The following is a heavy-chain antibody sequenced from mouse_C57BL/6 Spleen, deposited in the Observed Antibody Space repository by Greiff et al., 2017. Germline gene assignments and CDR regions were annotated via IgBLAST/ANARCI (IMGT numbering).Heavy chain of an antibody. CDR3: APDDYDLNWYFDV. Sequence: QVQLQQPGAELVKPGASVKVSCKASGYTFTSYWMHWVKQRPGQGLEWIGRIHPSDSDTNYNQKFKGKATLTVDKSSSTAYMQLSSLTSEDSAVYYCAPDDYDLNWYFDVWGTGTTVTVSS. D-gene: IGHD2-4*01. V-gene: IGHV1-74*01. CDR1: GYTFTSYW. CDR2: IHPSDSDT. J-gene: IGHJ1*03.